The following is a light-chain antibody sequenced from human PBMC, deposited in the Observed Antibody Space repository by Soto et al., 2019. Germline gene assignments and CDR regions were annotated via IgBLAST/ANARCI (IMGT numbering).Light chain of an antibody. CDR2: DAS. CDR3: QQYEDLPRT. J-gene: IGKJ1*01. Sequence: DIQMTQSPSSLSASVGDSVTITCQASQTINYYLNWYQQKPGKAPELLIYDASNLETGVPSKFSGSGFGTYFTFTVSNLQPEDIATYYCQQYEDLPRTFGQGTKVDI. CDR1: QTINYY. V-gene: IGKV1-33*01.